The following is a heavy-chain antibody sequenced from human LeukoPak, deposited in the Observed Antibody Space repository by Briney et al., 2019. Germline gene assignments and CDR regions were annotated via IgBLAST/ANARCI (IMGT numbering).Heavy chain of an antibody. V-gene: IGHV4-34*01. CDR2: INHSGST. D-gene: IGHD1-7*01. Sequence: SETLSLTCAVYGGSFSGYYWSWIRQPPGKGLEWIGEINHSGSTNYNPSLKSRVTISVDTSKNQFSLKLSSVTAADTAVYYCARGKTIWYFDLWGRGTLVTVSS. J-gene: IGHJ2*01. CDR3: ARGKTIWYFDL. CDR1: GGSFSGYY.